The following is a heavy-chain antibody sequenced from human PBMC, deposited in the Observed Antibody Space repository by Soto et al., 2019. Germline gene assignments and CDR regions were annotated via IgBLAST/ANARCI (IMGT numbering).Heavy chain of an antibody. J-gene: IGHJ4*02. CDR1: GFTFSSYA. CDR3: ARGGGIAVAGTPLDY. D-gene: IGHD6-19*01. CDR2: IGGSGAGT. V-gene: IGHV3-23*01. Sequence: EVQLLESGGGLVQPGGSLRLSCAASGFTFSSYAMSWVRQAPGKGLEWVSGIGGSGAGTNYADSVKGRFTTSRDNSKNTLYLQMSSLRAEDTAVYYCARGGGIAVAGTPLDYWGQGTLVTVSS.